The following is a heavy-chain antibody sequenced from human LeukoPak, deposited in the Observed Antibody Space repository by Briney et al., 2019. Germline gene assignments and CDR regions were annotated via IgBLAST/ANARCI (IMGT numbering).Heavy chain of an antibody. V-gene: IGHV3-30*03. CDR3: ARVAVILWFGEPPLYMDV. Sequence: AGGSLRLSCAASGFIFSTYVVHWVRQATGKGLEWVAVMSYDGNNKHYGDSVKGRFTISRDNAKNSLYLQMNSLRAEDTAVYYCARVAVILWFGEPPLYMDVWGKGTTVTVSS. D-gene: IGHD3-10*01. CDR1: GFIFSTYV. J-gene: IGHJ6*03. CDR2: MSYDGNNK.